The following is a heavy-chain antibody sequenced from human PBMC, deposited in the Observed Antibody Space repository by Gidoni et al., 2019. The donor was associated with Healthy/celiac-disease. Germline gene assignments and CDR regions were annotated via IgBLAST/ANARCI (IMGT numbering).Heavy chain of an antibody. D-gene: IGHD6-19*01. CDR1: GFTFSSYS. Sequence: EVQLVESGGGLVQPGGSLRLSCAASGFTFSSYSMNWVRQAPGKGLEWVSYISSSSSTIYYADSVKGRFTISRDNAKNSLYLQMNSLRDEDTAVYYCAREPWDSSGWYGSLDYWGQGTLVTVSS. V-gene: IGHV3-48*02. J-gene: IGHJ4*02. CDR2: ISSSSSTI. CDR3: AREPWDSSGWYGSLDY.